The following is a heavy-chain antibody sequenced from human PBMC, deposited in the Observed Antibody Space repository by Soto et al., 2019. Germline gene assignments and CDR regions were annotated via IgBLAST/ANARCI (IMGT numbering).Heavy chain of an antibody. CDR1: GYSFTSYW. V-gene: IGHV5-10-1*01. J-gene: IGHJ6*02. CDR3: ARLGCSSTSCYTTGYYYYYGMDV. Sequence: GESLKISCKGSGYSFTSYWISWVRQMPGKGLEWMGRIDPSDSYTNYSPSFQGHVTISADKSISTGYLQWSSLKASDTAMYYCARLGCSSTSCYTTGYYYYYGMDVWGQGTTVTVSS. D-gene: IGHD2-2*02. CDR2: IDPSDSYT.